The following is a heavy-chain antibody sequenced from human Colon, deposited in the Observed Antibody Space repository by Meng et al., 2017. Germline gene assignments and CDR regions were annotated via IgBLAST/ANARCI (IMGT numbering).Heavy chain of an antibody. V-gene: IGHV4-4*02. CDR2: FHYTGPI. J-gene: IGHJ4*02. CDR1: GVSVISVQL. Sequence: LKRPGHVLRSPSQTRSLTCCGSGVSVISVQLWTWVRQPPGKGLEWIGEFHYTGPITYKPSLMSRVTISVDASRNQFSLRLTSVTAADTAVYYCAASSGWYRINSWGQGTLVTVSS. D-gene: IGHD6-19*01. CDR3: AASSGWYRINS.